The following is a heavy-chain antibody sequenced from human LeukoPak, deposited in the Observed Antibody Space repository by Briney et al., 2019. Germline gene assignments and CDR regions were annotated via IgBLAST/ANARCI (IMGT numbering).Heavy chain of an antibody. J-gene: IGHJ4*02. D-gene: IGHD3-10*01. CDR1: GYTFTSYG. V-gene: IGHV1-18*01. Sequence: AASVKVSCKASGYTFTSYGISWVRQAHGQGLEWMGWISAYNGNTNYAQKLQGRVTMTRNTPISTAYMELSSLRSEDTAVYYCARGGLMVRGATKRLDYWGQGTLVTVSS. CDR3: ARGGLMVRGATKRLDY. CDR2: ISAYNGNT.